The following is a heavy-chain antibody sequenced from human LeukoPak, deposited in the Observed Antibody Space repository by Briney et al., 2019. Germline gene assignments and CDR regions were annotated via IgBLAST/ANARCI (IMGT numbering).Heavy chain of an antibody. CDR3: ARSDSSGYSFGY. J-gene: IGHJ4*02. CDR2: IYYSGST. CDR1: GGSISSGGYY. D-gene: IGHD3-22*01. V-gene: IGHV4-31*03. Sequence: SETLSLTCTVSGGSISSGGYYWSWIRQHPGKGLEWIGYIYYSGSTYYNPSLKSRVTISVDTSKNQFSLKTTSVTAADTAIYYCARSDSSGYSFGYWGQGTLVTVSS.